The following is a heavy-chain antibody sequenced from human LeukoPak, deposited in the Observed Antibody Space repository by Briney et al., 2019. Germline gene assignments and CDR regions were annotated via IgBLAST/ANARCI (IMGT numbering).Heavy chain of an antibody. CDR1: GGTFSSYA. J-gene: IGHJ6*02. CDR3: ARSSLGYCSSTSCPAGYYYYYGMDV. CDR2: IIPIFGTA. V-gene: IGHV1-69*01. D-gene: IGHD2-2*01. Sequence: ASVKVSCKASGGTFSSYAISWVRQAPGQGLEWMGGIIPIFGTANYAQKFQGRVTITADESTSTAYMELSSLRSEDTAVYYCARSSLGYCSSTSCPAGYYYYYGMDVWGQGTTVTVSS.